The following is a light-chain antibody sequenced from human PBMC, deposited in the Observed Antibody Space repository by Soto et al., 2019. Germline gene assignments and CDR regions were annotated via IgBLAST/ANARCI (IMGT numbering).Light chain of an antibody. CDR2: GAS. CDR3: HQYGSSPLT. CDR1: QSVSSSY. Sequence: EIVLTQSPGTLSLSPGERATLSCRASQSVSSSYLAWYQQKPGQAPKLLIYGASSRAAGIPDRFSGSGSGTDFTLTISRLEPEDFAVYYCHQYGSSPLTFGNRNRVDIK. J-gene: IGKJ3*01. V-gene: IGKV3-20*01.